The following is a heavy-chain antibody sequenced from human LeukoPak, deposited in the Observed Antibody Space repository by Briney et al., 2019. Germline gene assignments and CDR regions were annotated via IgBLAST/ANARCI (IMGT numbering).Heavy chain of an antibody. J-gene: IGHJ5*02. CDR1: GGSISNYY. CDR3: AREGTSSWTNWFDP. CDR2: IYYSGST. V-gene: IGHV4-59*01. Sequence: PSETLSLTCTVSGGSISNYYWSWIRQPPGKGLEWIGYIYYSGSTNYNPSLKSRVTISVDTSKNQFSLKLSSVTAAGTAMYYCAREGTSSWTNWFDPWGQGTLVTVSS. D-gene: IGHD6-13*01.